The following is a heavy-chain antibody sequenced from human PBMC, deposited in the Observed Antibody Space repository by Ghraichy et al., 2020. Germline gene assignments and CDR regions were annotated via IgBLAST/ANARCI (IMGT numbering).Heavy chain of an antibody. CDR3: ARDRPFDY. CDR2: IYSGGST. J-gene: IGHJ4*02. CDR1: GFTVSSTY. V-gene: IGHV3-53*01. Sequence: LSLTCAASGFTVSSTYMNWVRQAPGKGLEWVSIIYSGGSTYYADSVKGRFTISRDNSKNTLYLQMNSLRAEDTAVYYCARDRPFDYWGQGTLVTVSS.